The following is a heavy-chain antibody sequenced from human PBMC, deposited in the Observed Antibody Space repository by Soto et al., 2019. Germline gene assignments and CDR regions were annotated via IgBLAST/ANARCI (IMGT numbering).Heavy chain of an antibody. CDR1: GGSISSDDYY. CDR3: ARERYGIGIAAVGTSIDIIDP. D-gene: IGHD6-13*01. CDR2: IYYSGST. Sequence: SETLSLTCTVSGGSISSDDYYWSWIRQPPGKGLEWIGYIYYSGSTYYNPSLKSRITISVDTSKNQFSLKLSSVTAADTAVYYCARERYGIGIAAVGTSIDIIDPWGQGTLVTVSS. J-gene: IGHJ5*02. V-gene: IGHV4-30-4*01.